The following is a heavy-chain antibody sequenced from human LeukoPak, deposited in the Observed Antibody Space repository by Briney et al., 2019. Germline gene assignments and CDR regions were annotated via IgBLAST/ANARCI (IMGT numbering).Heavy chain of an antibody. CDR1: GYTFTGYY. J-gene: IGHJ5*02. D-gene: IGHD2-21*02. V-gene: IGHV1-2*02. CDR2: INPKSGGT. CDR3: AREFSGSSSYRACDGADGAACSSNWFDP. Sequence: ASVKVSRKASGYTFTGYYLHWVRQAPGQGLEWMGWINPKSGGTKYAQKCQGRVTMTRDTSISTAYMELRRLRSDATALYSCAREFSGSSSYRACDGADGAACSSNWFDPWGQGTLVTVSS.